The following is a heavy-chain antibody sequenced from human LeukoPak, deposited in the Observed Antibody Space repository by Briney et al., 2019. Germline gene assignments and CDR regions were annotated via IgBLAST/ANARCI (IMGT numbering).Heavy chain of an antibody. J-gene: IGHJ4*02. CDR2: IIPIFGTA. Sequence: ASVKVSCKASGGTLSSYAISWVRQAPGQGLEWMGGIIPIFGTANYAQKFQGRVTITADESTSTAYMELSSLRSEDTAVYYCARPFTYYYDSSGSLDYWGQGTLVTVSS. D-gene: IGHD3-22*01. CDR1: GGTLSSYA. CDR3: ARPFTYYYDSSGSLDY. V-gene: IGHV1-69*13.